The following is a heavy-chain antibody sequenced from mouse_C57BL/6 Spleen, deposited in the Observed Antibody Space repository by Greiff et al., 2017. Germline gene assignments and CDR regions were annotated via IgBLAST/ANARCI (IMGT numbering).Heavy chain of an antibody. CDR2: IYPGSGST. J-gene: IGHJ1*03. D-gene: IGHD1-1*01. CDR3: ARGDYGSKGDV. CDR1: GYTFTSYW. V-gene: IGHV1-55*01. Sequence: QVQLQQPGAELVKPGASVKMSCKASGYTFTSYWITWVKQRPGQGLEWIGDIYPGSGSTNYNEKFKSKATLTVDTSSSTAYRQLSSLTSEDSAVYCCARGDYGSKGDVWGTGTTVTVSS.